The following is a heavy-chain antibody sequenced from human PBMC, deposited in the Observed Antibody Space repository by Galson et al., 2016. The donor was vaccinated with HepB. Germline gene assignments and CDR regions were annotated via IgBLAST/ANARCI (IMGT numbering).Heavy chain of an antibody. CDR2: ISESGGTT. CDR3: AKDRYVSSGARYDY. V-gene: IGHV3-23*01. D-gene: IGHD3-22*01. Sequence: SLRLSCAASGFTFSNYAMSWVRQAPGKGLEWVSGISESGGTTYDTDSLKGRFTISRDNSRNMLFLQMASMKAEDTAVYYCAKDRYVSSGARYDYWGQGTLVTVSS. J-gene: IGHJ4*02. CDR1: GFTFSNYA.